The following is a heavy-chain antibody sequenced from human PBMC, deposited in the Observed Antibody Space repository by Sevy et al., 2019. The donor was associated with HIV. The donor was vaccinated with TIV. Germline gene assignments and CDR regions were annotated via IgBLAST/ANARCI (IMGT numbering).Heavy chain of an antibody. CDR1: GYTFTGYF. Sequence: ASVKVSCKASGYTFTGYFIHWVRQAPGQGLEWMGWINPNSGDTNYAQKVQGRVTVTRDTSINTAYMELSRLRSDDTAVYYWASPGGYRYGSLLDYWGQGTLVTVSS. V-gene: IGHV1-2*02. CDR3: ASPGGYRYGSLLDY. J-gene: IGHJ4*02. CDR2: INPNSGDT. D-gene: IGHD5-18*01.